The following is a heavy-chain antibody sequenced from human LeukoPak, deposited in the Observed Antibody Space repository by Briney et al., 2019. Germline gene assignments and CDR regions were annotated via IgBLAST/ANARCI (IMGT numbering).Heavy chain of an antibody. D-gene: IGHD1-26*01. CDR2: IYHSGST. V-gene: IGHV4-38-2*01. CDR3: ARLRREVGATRYYFDY. J-gene: IGHJ4*02. Sequence: ASETLSLTCAVSGYSISSGYYWGWIRQPPGKGLEWIGSIYHSGSTYYNPSLKSRVTISVDTSKNQFSLKLSSVTAADTAVYYCARLRREVGATRYYFDYWGQGTLVTVSS. CDR1: GYSISSGYY.